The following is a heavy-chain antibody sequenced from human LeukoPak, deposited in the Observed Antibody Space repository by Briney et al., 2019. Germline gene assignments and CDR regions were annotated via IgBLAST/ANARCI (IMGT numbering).Heavy chain of an antibody. CDR2: IYPGDSDT. J-gene: IGHJ2*01. V-gene: IGHV5-51*01. D-gene: IGHD3-22*01. Sequence: GESLKISCQGSGYSFANYWIGWVRQKPGKGLEWMGIIYPGDSDTRYSPSFQGQVTISADESITTAYLQWSSLKASDTAMYYCTRPHSSGYSAYSWYFDLWGRGTLVTVSS. CDR3: TRPHSSGYSAYSWYFDL. CDR1: GYSFANYW.